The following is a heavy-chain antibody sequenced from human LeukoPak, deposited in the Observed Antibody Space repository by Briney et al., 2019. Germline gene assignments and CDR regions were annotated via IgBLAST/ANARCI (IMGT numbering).Heavy chain of an antibody. J-gene: IGHJ4*02. CDR1: GGSISSGDYY. CDR2: IYYSGST. V-gene: IGHV4-30-4*08. Sequence: SETLSLTCTVSGGSISSGDYYWSWIRQPPGKGLEWIGYIYYSGSTYYNPSLKSRVTISVDTSKNQFSLKLSSVTAADTAVYYCARDLGTAISFDYWAREPWSPSPQ. CDR3: ARDLGTAISFDY. D-gene: IGHD5-18*01.